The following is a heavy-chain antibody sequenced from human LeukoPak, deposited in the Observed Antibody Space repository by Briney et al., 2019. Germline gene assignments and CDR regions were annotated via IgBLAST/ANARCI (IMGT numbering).Heavy chain of an antibody. D-gene: IGHD2-8*01. CDR2: ISYDGSNK. V-gene: IGHV3-30*04. CDR1: GFTFSSYA. CDR3: AKDDGDYLGMDV. J-gene: IGHJ6*02. Sequence: PGGSLRLSCAASGFTFSSYALHWVRQAPGKGLEWVAVISYDGSNKYYADSVKGRFTISRDNSKNTLYLQMNSLRAEDTAVYYCAKDDGDYLGMDVWGQGTTVTVSS.